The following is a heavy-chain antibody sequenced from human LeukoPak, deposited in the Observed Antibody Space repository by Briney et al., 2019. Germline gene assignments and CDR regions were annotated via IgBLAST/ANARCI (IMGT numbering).Heavy chain of an antibody. CDR3: ARGSGYNWNQLHHTPMDV. CDR1: GCTFSSYA. D-gene: IGHD1-20*01. CDR2: IIPSFGTA. V-gene: IGHV1-69*05. Sequence: SVKVSCKASGCTFSSYAISWVRQAPGQGLEWMGGIIPSFGTANYAQKFQGRVTITTDESTSTDYMELSSLRSEDTAVYYCARGSGYNWNQLHHTPMDVWGKGTTVTVSS. J-gene: IGHJ6*03.